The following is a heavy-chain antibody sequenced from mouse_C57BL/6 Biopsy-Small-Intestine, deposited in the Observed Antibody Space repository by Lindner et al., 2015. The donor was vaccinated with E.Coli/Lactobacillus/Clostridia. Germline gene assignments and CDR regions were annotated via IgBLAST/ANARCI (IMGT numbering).Heavy chain of an antibody. V-gene: IGHV1-42*01. D-gene: IGHD3-3*01. J-gene: IGHJ2*01. CDR1: GYSFTGYY. CDR2: IYPSTGDT. CDR3: ARSRGRDEDY. Sequence: VQLQESGPELVKSGASVKISCKASGYSFTGYYMNWVKQSPEKSLEWIGEIYPSTGDTTYNQKFKAKATLTVDQSSSTAYMQLNSLTSEDSAVYFCARSRGRDEDYWGQGTTLTVSS.